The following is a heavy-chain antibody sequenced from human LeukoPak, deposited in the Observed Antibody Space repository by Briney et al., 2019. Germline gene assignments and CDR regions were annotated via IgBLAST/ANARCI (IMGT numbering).Heavy chain of an antibody. CDR3: ARDLGGGYFDH. CDR1: GYTFTGYY. V-gene: IGHV1-2*02. J-gene: IGHJ4*02. D-gene: IGHD3-16*01. Sequence: ASVKVSCKVSGYTFTGYYMHWVRQAPGQGLEWMGWINLNSGGKTYARKFQGRVTMTRETSISTDYMEDTSVGTAYMELSGLRSDDTAVYYCARDLGGGYFDHWGQGTLVTVS. CDR2: INLNSGGK.